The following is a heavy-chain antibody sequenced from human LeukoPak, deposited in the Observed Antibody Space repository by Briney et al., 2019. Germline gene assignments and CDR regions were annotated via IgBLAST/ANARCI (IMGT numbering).Heavy chain of an antibody. V-gene: IGHV3-7*04. CDR3: ARGQRSDSGYSPFDS. D-gene: IGHD3-22*01. CDR2: INPDGSEQ. CDR1: GFAFGSSW. J-gene: IGHJ4*02. Sequence: GWSLRLSCAASGFAFGSSWMNWGRQAPGKGLEWVAKINPDGSEQDYVESVKGRFTISRDNAKNPVSLVMDTVSAGDTAVYFCARGQRSDSGYSPFDSWGQGTLVTVSS.